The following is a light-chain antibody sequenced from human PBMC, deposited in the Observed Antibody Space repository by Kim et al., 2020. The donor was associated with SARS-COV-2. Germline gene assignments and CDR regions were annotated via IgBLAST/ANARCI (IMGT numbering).Light chain of an antibody. J-gene: IGKJ4*01. CDR1: QSVSSSY. CDR3: QQYGSFT. CDR2: GAS. V-gene: IGKV3-20*01. Sequence: EIVLTQSPGTLSLSPGERATLSCRASQSVSSSYLAWYQQKPGQAPRLLIYGASSRATGIPDRFSGSGSGTDFTLTISRLEPEDFAVYYCQQYGSFTFGGGTKVDIK.